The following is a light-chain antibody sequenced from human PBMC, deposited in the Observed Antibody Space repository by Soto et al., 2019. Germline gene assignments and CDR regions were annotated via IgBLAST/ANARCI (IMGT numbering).Light chain of an antibody. V-gene: IGKV1-9*01. CDR1: QGISSF. CDR3: QQLNSYPIT. J-gene: IGKJ5*01. Sequence: IQLTQSPSSLSASVGDRVTITCRASQGISSFLAWFQQKPGKPPKLLIYDASTLQSGVPSRFSGSGSGTDFTLTISSLQPEDFATYFCQQLNSYPITFGQGTRLEIK. CDR2: DAS.